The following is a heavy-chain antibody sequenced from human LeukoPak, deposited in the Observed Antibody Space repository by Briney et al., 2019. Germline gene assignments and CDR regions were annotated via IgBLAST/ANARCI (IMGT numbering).Heavy chain of an antibody. Sequence: SETLSLTCAVYGGSFSGYYRSWIRQPPGKGLEWIGEINHSGSTNYNPSLKSRVTISVDTSKNQFSLKLSSVTAADTAVYYCARITIFGVVGYWFDPWGQGTLVTVSS. V-gene: IGHV4-34*01. CDR3: ARITIFGVVGYWFDP. J-gene: IGHJ5*02. D-gene: IGHD3-3*01. CDR2: INHSGST. CDR1: GGSFSGYY.